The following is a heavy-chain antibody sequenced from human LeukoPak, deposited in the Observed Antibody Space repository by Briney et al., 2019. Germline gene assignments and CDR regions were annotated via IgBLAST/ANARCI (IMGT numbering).Heavy chain of an antibody. CDR3: ARAFTMMLF. D-gene: IGHD3-22*01. CDR1: GYSISSGYY. Sequence: SETLSLTCTVSGYSISSGYYWGWIRQPPGKGLEWIGSIYHSGRTFYNPSLKSRVTISVDTSKNQFSLKLTSVTAADTAVYYCARAFTMMLFWGQGTLVTVSS. CDR2: IYHSGRT. V-gene: IGHV4-38-2*02. J-gene: IGHJ4*02.